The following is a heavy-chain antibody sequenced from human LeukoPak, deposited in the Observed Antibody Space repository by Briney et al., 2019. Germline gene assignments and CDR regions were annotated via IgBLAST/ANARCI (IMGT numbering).Heavy chain of an antibody. D-gene: IGHD1-26*01. V-gene: IGHV4-34*01. CDR2: INHSGST. CDR1: GGSFSGYY. Sequence: PSETLSLTCAVYGGSFSGYYWSWIRQPPGKGLEWIGEINHSGSTNYNPSLKSRVTISVDTSKNQFSLKLSSVTAADTAVYYCARLFSGSYYSWFDPWGQGTLVTVSS. J-gene: IGHJ5*02. CDR3: ARLFSGSYYSWFDP.